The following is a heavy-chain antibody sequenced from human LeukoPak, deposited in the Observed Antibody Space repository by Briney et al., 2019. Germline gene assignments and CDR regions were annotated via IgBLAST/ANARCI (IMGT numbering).Heavy chain of an antibody. CDR2: IYYSGST. Sequence: SETLSLTCTVSGGSIRSYYWSWIRQSPGKGLEWIGYIYYSGSTNYNPSLKSRVTISVDTSKNQFSLKVSSVTAADTAVYYCARVEGAAGWFDPWGQGTLVTVSS. D-gene: IGHD1-26*01. CDR3: ARVEGAAGWFDP. V-gene: IGHV4-59*01. CDR1: GGSIRSYY. J-gene: IGHJ5*02.